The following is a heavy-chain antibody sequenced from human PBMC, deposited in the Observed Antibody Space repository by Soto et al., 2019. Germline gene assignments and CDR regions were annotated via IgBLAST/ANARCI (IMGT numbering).Heavy chain of an antibody. J-gene: IGHJ4*02. CDR3: ARDSSGCLDY. CDR2: ISYDGSNK. CDR1: GFTFSSYA. V-gene: IGHV3-30-3*01. D-gene: IGHD6-19*01. Sequence: PGGSLRLSCAASGFTFSSYAMHWVRQAPGKGLEWVAVISYDGSNKYYADSVKGRFTISRDNSKNTLYLQMNSLRAEDTAVYYCARDSSGCLDYWGQGTPVTVSS.